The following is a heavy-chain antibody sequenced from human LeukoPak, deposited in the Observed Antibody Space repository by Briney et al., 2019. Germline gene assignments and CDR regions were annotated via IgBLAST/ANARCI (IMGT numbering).Heavy chain of an antibody. V-gene: IGHV3-74*01. CDR2: INSDGSTT. D-gene: IGHD3-3*01. CDR3: ARGGGWDTIFRVVQYMDV. Sequence: GGALRLSCAASGFTFSSYWMHWVRQAPGKGLVWVSRINSDGSTTVYADSVKGRFTVSRDNAKNTLYLQMNSLRAEDTAIYYCARGGGWDTIFRVVQYMDVWGKGTTVTVSS. J-gene: IGHJ6*03. CDR1: GFTFSSYW.